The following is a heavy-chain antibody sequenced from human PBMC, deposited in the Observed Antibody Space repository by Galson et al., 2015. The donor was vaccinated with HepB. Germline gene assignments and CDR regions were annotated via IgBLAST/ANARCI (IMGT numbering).Heavy chain of an antibody. Sequence: SVKVSCKASGGTFSSYAISWVRQAPGQGLEWMGGIIPIFGTANYAQKFQGRVTITADKSTSTAYMELSSLRSEDTAVYYCARDLYDYVWGSYRYTFAYWGQGTLVTVSS. CDR2: IIPIFGTA. J-gene: IGHJ4*02. V-gene: IGHV1-69*06. CDR3: ARDLYDYVWGSYRYTFAY. CDR1: GGTFSSYA. D-gene: IGHD3-16*02.